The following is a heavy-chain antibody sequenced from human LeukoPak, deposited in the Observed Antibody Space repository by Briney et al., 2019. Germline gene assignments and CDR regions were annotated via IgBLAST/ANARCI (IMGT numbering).Heavy chain of an antibody. CDR3: AKALYYYDSSGYHPNWFDP. V-gene: IGHV3-23*01. CDR2: ISGSGGST. Sequence: GGSLRLSCAASGFTFSSYAMSWVRQAPGKGLEWVSAISGSGGSTYYADSVKGWFTISRDNSKNTLYLQMNSLRAEDTAVYYCAKALYYYDSSGYHPNWFDPWGQGTLVTVSS. D-gene: IGHD3-22*01. J-gene: IGHJ5*02. CDR1: GFTFSSYA.